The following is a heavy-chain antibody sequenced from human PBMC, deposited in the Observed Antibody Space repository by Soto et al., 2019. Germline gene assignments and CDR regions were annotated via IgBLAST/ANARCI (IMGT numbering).Heavy chain of an antibody. J-gene: IGHJ4*02. CDR1: GGSFSGYY. V-gene: IGHV4-34*01. CDR3: ARGKDDFWSGYYLYFDY. Sequence: QVQLQQWGAGLLKPSETLSLTCAVYGGSFSGYYWSWIRQPPGKGLEWIGEINHSGSTNYNPSLKSRVTISVDTSKNQFSLKLSSVTAADTAVYYCARGKDDFWSGYYLYFDYWGQGTLVTVSS. CDR2: INHSGST. D-gene: IGHD3-3*01.